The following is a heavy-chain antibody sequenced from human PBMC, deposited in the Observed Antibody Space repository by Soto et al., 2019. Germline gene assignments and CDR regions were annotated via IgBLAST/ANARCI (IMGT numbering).Heavy chain of an antibody. CDR1: GFSLSTSGMC. Sequence: SGPTPVNPTQTLTLTCTFSGFSLSTSGMCVSWIRQPPGKALEWLARIDWDDDKYYSTSLKTRLTISKDTSKNQVVLTMTNMDPVDTATYYCARIYYYDRSGYSWVFDCWGQGTLVTVSS. J-gene: IGHJ4*02. D-gene: IGHD3-22*01. V-gene: IGHV2-70*11. CDR2: IDWDDDK. CDR3: ARIYYYDRSGYSWVFDC.